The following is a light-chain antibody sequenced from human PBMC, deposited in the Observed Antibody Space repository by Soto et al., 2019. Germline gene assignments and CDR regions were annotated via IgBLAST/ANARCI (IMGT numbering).Light chain of an antibody. Sequence: VVSGTRATLGVCPVVRATLSCRSSENLNTNLAWYQQRPGQPPRLLMYGASTRATGVPARFTGSGSGTDFTLTISSLQFADSAVYFCQQYKNWPPWTFGQGTKVDIK. J-gene: IGKJ1*01. CDR2: GAS. CDR1: ENLNTN. V-gene: IGKV3-15*01. CDR3: QQYKNWPPWT.